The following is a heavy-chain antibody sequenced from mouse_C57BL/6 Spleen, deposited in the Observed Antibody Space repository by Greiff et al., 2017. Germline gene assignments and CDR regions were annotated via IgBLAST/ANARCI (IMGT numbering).Heavy chain of an antibody. J-gene: IGHJ2*01. CDR3: ARYSRTLVAERYFDY. D-gene: IGHD1-1*01. CDR2: IRNKTNGYTT. Sequence: DVKLVESGGGLVQPGGSLSLSCAASGFTFTDYYMSWVRQPPGKALEWLGFIRNKTNGYTTEYSASVKGRFTISRDNSQSILYLQMNALRAEDSATYYCARYSRTLVAERYFDYWGQGTTLTVSS. V-gene: IGHV7-3*01. CDR1: GFTFTDYY.